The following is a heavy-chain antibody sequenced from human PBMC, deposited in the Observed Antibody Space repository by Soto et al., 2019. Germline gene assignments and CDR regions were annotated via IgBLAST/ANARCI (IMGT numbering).Heavy chain of an antibody. V-gene: IGHV5-51*01. D-gene: IGHD6-19*01. J-gene: IGHJ6*02. Sequence: GESLKISCKGSGYSFTSYWIGWVRQMPGKGLEWMGIIYPGDSDTRYSPSFQGQVTISADKSISTAYLQWSSLKASDTAMYYCARHLLPGIAVAGTWGMDVWGQGTTVTVSS. CDR1: GYSFTSYW. CDR2: IYPGDSDT. CDR3: ARHLLPGIAVAGTWGMDV.